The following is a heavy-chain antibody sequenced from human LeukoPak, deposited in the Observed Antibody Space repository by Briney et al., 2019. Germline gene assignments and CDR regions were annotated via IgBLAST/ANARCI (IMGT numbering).Heavy chain of an antibody. CDR2: IYQSGST. CDR1: GYSISSGYY. J-gene: IGHJ4*02. Sequence: SETLSLTCAVSGYSISSGYYWGWIRQPPGKGLDWIGSIYQSGSTYYNPSLKSRVTISVDTSKNQFSLTLSSVTAADTAVYYCARGTLARASSGYYYFDYWGQGTLVTVSS. CDR3: ARGTLARASSGYYYFDY. D-gene: IGHD3-22*01. V-gene: IGHV4-38-2*01.